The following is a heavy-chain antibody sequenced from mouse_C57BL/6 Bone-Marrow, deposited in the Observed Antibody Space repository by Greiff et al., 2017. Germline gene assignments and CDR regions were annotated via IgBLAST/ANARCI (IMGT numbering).Heavy chain of an antibody. CDR1: GYTFPDYN. D-gene: IGHD1-1*01. CDR3: AREAYYYGSSYYFDY. V-gene: IGHV1-18*01. Sequence: EVQLQQSGPELVKPGASVKIPCKASGYTFPDYNMDWVKQSHGKSLEWIGDINPNNGGTIYNQKFKGKATLTVDKSSSTAYMELRSLTSEDTAVYYCAREAYYYGSSYYFDYWGQGTTLTVSS. J-gene: IGHJ2*01. CDR2: INPNNGGT.